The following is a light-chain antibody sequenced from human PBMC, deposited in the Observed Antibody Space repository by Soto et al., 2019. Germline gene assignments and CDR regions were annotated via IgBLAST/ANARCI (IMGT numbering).Light chain of an antibody. J-gene: IGKJ1*01. V-gene: IGKV1-5*01. Sequence: GDRVTITCRASQSISSWLAWYQQKPGKAPKPLIYDASSLESGVPSRFSGSGSGTEFTLTISSLQPDDFATYYCQQYNNYRTFGQGTKVDIK. CDR3: QQYNNYRT. CDR2: DAS. CDR1: QSISSW.